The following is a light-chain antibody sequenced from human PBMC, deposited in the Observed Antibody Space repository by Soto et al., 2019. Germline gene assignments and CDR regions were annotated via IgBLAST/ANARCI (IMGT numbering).Light chain of an antibody. V-gene: IGLV3-1*01. CDR3: QAWDSNLACV. CDR1: KLGDKY. J-gene: IGLJ1*01. CDR2: QDS. Sequence: SYELTQPPSVSVSPGQTASITCSGDKLGDKYACWYQQMPGQSPVLVIYQDSKRHSGIPERFSGSNSGNTATLTISGTQAMDEADFYCQAWDSNLACVFGTGTNLTVL.